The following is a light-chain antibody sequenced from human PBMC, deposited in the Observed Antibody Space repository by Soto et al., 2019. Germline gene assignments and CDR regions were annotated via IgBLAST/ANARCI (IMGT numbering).Light chain of an antibody. CDR2: DAS. CDR3: QQYDGSRYT. CDR1: QRVSSTY. Sequence: EIVLTQSPGTLSLSPGERATLSCRASQRVSSTYLAWYQQKPGQAPRLLIYDASSRATGIPDRFSGSGSGTDFTLTISRLEPEDFAVYYCQQYDGSRYTFVQGTKLEI. J-gene: IGKJ2*01. V-gene: IGKV3-20*01.